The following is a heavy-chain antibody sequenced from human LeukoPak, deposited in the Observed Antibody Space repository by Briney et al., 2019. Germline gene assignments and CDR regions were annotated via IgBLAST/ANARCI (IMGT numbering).Heavy chain of an antibody. J-gene: IGHJ4*02. V-gene: IGHV4-39*01. CDR1: GGSISSSSDY. D-gene: IGHD3-16*01. Sequence: PSETLSLTCTVSGGSISSSSDYWGWVRQPPGRGLEWIGSIYYTGSSYYNPSLRGRLTISVDTSKNQFSLNLSSMTAADTAVYYCARRSQFGSAYFFDYWGQGTPVTVSS. CDR2: IYYTGSS. CDR3: ARRSQFGSAYFFDY.